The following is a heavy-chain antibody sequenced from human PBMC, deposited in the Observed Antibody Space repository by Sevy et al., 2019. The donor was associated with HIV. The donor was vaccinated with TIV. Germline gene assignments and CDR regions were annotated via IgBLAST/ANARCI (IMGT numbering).Heavy chain of an antibody. CDR3: AASRSGYFDSSGYYIY. CDR1: GYSFTSHW. J-gene: IGHJ4*02. V-gene: IGHV5-51*03. Sequence: GESLKISCQGSGYSFTSHWIDWVRHMPGKGLEWMGIIFPDDSDTIYSPSFQGQVTVSTDKTINTAYLQWSSLEASDTAMYYCAASRSGYFDSSGYYIYWGQGTLVTVSS. CDR2: IFPDDSDT. D-gene: IGHD3-22*01.